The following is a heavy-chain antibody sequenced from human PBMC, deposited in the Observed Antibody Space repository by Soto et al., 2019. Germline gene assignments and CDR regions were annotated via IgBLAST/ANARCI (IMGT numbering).Heavy chain of an antibody. CDR3: ARDPADDAATHILPLAFHY. D-gene: IGHD2-15*01. V-gene: IGHV1-69*06. CDR1: GGTFSSYA. CDR2: IIPLFGTA. Sequence: QVQLVQSGAEVKKPGSSVKVSCKASGGTFSSYAISWVRQAPGQGLEWMGGIIPLFGTANYAQKFQGRVTITADKSKGTAYIKLSSLRSEDTPVYYCARDPADDAATHILPLAFHYWGQRTLVTVSS. J-gene: IGHJ4*02.